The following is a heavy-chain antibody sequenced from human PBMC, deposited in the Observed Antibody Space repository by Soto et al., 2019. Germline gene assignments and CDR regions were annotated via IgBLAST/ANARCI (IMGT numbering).Heavy chain of an antibody. CDR2: IYYSGST. V-gene: IGHV4-30-4*01. J-gene: IGHJ4*02. D-gene: IGHD2-15*01. Sequence: QVQLQESGPGLVKPSQTLSLTCTVSGGSISSGDYYWSWIRQPPGKGLEWIGYIYYSGSTYYNPSLKSRITISVATSKNQSPLKLSSVTAADTAVYYCAREVYVAGYCSGGSCFYFDYWGQGTLVTVSS. CDR3: AREVYVAGYCSGGSCFYFDY. CDR1: GGSISSGDYY.